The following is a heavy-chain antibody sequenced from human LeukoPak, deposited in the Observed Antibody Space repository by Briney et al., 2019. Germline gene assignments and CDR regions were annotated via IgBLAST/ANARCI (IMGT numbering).Heavy chain of an antibody. V-gene: IGHV4-61*08. D-gene: IGHD2-2*01. Sequence: SETLSLTCTVSDSSINSGDYYWSWIRQPPGKGLEWIGYIYYSGSTNYNPSLKSRVTISVDTSKNQFSLKLSSVTAADTAVYYCASGRTSNQLPREGLLDYWGQGTLVTVSS. J-gene: IGHJ4*02. CDR1: DSSINSGDYY. CDR3: ASGRTSNQLPREGLLDY. CDR2: IYYSGST.